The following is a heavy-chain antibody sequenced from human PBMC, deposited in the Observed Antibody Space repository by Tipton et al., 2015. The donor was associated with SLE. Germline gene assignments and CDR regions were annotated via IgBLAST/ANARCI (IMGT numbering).Heavy chain of an antibody. D-gene: IGHD6-13*01. CDR1: GYTFTHYY. CDR2: INPTGGTT. Sequence: QSGAEVKKPGASAKVSCKASGYTFTHYYIHWVRQAPGQGLEWMGIINPTGGTTYYAPKFQDRVTMTTDTSTSTAYMELRSLRSDDTAVYYCARDSAAAGDYYGMDVWGQGTTVTVSS. J-gene: IGHJ6*02. CDR3: ARDSAAAGDYYGMDV. V-gene: IGHV1-46*01.